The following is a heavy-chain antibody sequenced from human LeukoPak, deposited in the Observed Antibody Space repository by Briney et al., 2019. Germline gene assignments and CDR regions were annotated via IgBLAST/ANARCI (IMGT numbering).Heavy chain of an antibody. CDR2: IYGGGST. CDR3: ARDSLSLDYFDY. V-gene: IGHV3-53*01. J-gene: IGHJ4*02. CDR1: GFTVSSNY. D-gene: IGHD3-10*01. Sequence: GGSLRLSCAASGFTVSSNYMSWVRQAPGKGLEWVSVIYGGGSTYYADSVKGRFTISRDNSKNTLYLQMNSLRAEDTAVYYCARDSLSLDYFDYWGQGTLVTVSS.